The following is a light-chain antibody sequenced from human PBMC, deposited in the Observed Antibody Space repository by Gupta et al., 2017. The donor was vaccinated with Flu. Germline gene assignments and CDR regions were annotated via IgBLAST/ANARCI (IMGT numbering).Light chain of an antibody. J-gene: IGKJ1*01. CDR2: GAS. Sequence: GTLSLSPGDRATLSCSASQSVSSTYLAWYQQKPGQAPRLLISGASSRATGIPDRFSGSGSGTDFTLTITRLEPEDSAVYYCQQYGSSPRTFGQGTKVEIK. CDR3: QQYGSSPRT. V-gene: IGKV3-20*01. CDR1: QSVSSTY.